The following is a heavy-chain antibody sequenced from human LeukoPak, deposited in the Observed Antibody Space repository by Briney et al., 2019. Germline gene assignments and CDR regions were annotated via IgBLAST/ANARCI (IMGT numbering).Heavy chain of an antibody. CDR2: IIPIFGTA. V-gene: IGHV1-69*01. CDR1: GGTFSSYA. Sequence: ASVKVSCKASGGTFSSYAISWVRQAPGQGLGWMGGIIPIFGTANYAQKFQGRVTITADESTSTAYMELSSLRSEDTAVYYCARATVAGLYCSGGSCYVGMDVWGKGTTVTVSS. J-gene: IGHJ6*04. CDR3: ARATVAGLYCSGGSCYVGMDV. D-gene: IGHD2-15*01.